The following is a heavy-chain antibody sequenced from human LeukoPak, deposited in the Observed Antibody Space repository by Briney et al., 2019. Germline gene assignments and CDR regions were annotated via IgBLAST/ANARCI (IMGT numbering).Heavy chain of an antibody. D-gene: IGHD2-15*01. CDR2: INHSGST. CDR1: GFTFSSYA. V-gene: IGHV4-34*01. CDR3: ARALGYCSGGSCFLNWFDP. J-gene: IGHJ5*02. Sequence: GSLRLSCAASGFTFSSYAMSWVRQAPGEGLEWIGEINHSGSTNYNPSLKSRVTISVDTSKNQFSLKVSSVTAADTAVYYCARALGYCSGGSCFLNWFDPWGQGTLVTVSS.